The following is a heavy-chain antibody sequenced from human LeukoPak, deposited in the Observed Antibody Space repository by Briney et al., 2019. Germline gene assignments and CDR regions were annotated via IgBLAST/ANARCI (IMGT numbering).Heavy chain of an antibody. CDR1: GYTFTSYD. V-gene: IGHV1-46*01. D-gene: IGHD5-12*01. J-gene: IGHJ3*02. Sequence: ASVKVSCKASGYTFTSYDINWVRQAPGQGLEWMGIINPSGGSTSYAQQFQGRVTMTRDMSTSTVYMELSSLRSEDTAVYYCARDLISGYDSVWAFDIWGQGTMVTVSS. CDR2: INPSGGST. CDR3: ARDLISGYDSVWAFDI.